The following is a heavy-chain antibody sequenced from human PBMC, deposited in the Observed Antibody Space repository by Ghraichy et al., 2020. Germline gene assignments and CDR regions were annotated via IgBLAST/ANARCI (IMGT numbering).Heavy chain of an antibody. CDR2: IKEDGNEK. CDR3: ARDDGARVVDY. V-gene: IGHV3-7*03. Sequence: GGSLRLSCAASGFAFSRYWMTWIRQAPGKGLEWVARIKEDGNEKYHAESVRGRFTISRDNAKNTLYLQMNSLRVEDTAVYYCARDDGARVVDYWGQGTLVTVSS. D-gene: IGHD4/OR15-4a*01. CDR1: GFAFSRYW. J-gene: IGHJ4*02.